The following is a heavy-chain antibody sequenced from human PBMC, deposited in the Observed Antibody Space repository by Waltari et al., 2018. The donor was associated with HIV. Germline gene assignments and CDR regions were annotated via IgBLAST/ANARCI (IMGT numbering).Heavy chain of an antibody. CDR2: IGGSGTKT. D-gene: IGHD5-18*01. CDR3: AKTKGYDYGFYFDS. Sequence: GSLKLSCVASGFDFNIFAMNWVRQAPGKGLEWVSGIGGSGTKTFYADSVKGRFTISRDSSKNTLYLQMNSLRAEDTAVYYCAKTKGYDYGFYFDSWGQGTLVSVSS. V-gene: IGHV3-23*01. CDR1: GFDFNIFA. J-gene: IGHJ4*02.